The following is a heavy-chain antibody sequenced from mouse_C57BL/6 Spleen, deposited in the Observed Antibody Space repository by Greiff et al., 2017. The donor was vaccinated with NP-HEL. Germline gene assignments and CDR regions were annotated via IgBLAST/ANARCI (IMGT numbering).Heavy chain of an antibody. CDR3: ARLNWDEGYFDV. CDR1: GFTFSDYG. Sequence: EVKLMESGGGLVKPGGSLKLSCAASGFTFSDYGMHWVRQAPEKGLEWVAYISSGSSTIYYADTVKGRFTISRDNAKNTLFLQMTSLRSEDTAMYYCARLNWDEGYFDVWGTGTTVTVSS. D-gene: IGHD4-1*02. V-gene: IGHV5-17*01. J-gene: IGHJ1*03. CDR2: ISSGSSTI.